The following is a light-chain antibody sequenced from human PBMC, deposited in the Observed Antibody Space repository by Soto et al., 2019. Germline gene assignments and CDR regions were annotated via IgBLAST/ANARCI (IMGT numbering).Light chain of an antibody. V-gene: IGKV3-11*01. J-gene: IGKJ1*01. CDR1: QAFITS. Sequence: EIVLTQSPATLSSFPGDRVTLSCRASQAFITSLAWYQHKPGQAPRLLIYLTSNRAAGIPARFSGSGSGTDFTLTISDVEPEDFAVYYCHQRQSWPRTFGQGTKVDIK. CDR3: HQRQSWPRT. CDR2: LTS.